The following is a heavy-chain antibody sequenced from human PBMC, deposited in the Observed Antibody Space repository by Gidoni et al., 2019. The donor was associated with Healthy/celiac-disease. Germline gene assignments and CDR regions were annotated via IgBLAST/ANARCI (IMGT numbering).Heavy chain of an antibody. CDR3: ARGGSRRRMDV. CDR1: GGSFRGYY. D-gene: IGHD6-13*01. Sequence: QVQLQQLGAGLLKPSETLSLTCAVYGGSFRGYYWSWIRQPPGKGLEWIGEINHSGSTNYNPSRKSRVTISVDTSKNQFSLKLSSVTAADRAVYYCARGGSRRRMDVWGQGTTVTVSS. J-gene: IGHJ6*02. CDR2: INHSGST. V-gene: IGHV4-34*01.